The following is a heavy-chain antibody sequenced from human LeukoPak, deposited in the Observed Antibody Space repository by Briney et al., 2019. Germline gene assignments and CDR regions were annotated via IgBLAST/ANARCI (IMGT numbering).Heavy chain of an antibody. J-gene: IGHJ4*02. Sequence: GGSLRLSCAASGFTVSTNYMTWVRQAPGKGLEWVSVIFSGGSTYYADSVKGRFTISRDNSKNTLYLQTNNLRPEDTAVYYCAREANSYYYGSGSYFYFDYWGQGTLVTVSS. V-gene: IGHV3-66*02. D-gene: IGHD3-10*01. CDR3: AREANSYYYGSGSYFYFDY. CDR1: GFTVSTNY. CDR2: IFSGGST.